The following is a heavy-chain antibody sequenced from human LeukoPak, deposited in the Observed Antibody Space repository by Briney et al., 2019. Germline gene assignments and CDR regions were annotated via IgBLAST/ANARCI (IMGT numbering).Heavy chain of an antibody. Sequence: GGSLRLSCAASGFTFSSFAMHWVRQAPGKGLEWVAVISYDGTNKYNADSVKGRFTISRDNPKNTLYLRMNGLRAEDTAVYYCARDGNSGYNSDYYYGMDVWGKGTTVTVSS. CDR1: GFTFSSFA. D-gene: IGHD5-12*01. CDR3: ARDGNSGYNSDYYYGMDV. J-gene: IGHJ6*04. CDR2: ISYDGTNK. V-gene: IGHV3-30*04.